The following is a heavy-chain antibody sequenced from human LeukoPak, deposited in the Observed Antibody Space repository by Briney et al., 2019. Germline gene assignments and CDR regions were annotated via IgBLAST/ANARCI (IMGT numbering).Heavy chain of an antibody. J-gene: IGHJ4*02. Sequence: SETLSLTCTVSGGSISSYYWNWIRQPAGKGLQWIGRLYTSGSTNYNPSLKSRVTMSVDTSKNHFSLKLSSVTAADTAVYYCARVRGGTYNHYFDYWGQGTLVTVSS. CDR3: ARVRGGTYNHYFDY. V-gene: IGHV4-4*07. CDR1: GGSISSYY. D-gene: IGHD5-24*01. CDR2: LYTSGST.